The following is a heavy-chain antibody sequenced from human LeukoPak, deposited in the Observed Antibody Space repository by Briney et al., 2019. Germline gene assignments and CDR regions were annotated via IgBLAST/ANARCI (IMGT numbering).Heavy chain of an antibody. V-gene: IGHV1-2*02. CDR1: GYTFTGYY. CDR2: INPNSGGT. J-gene: IGHJ5*02. CDR3: ARGGMIVPAAYNWFGP. D-gene: IGHD2-2*01. Sequence: GASVKASCKASGYTFTGYYMHWVRQAPGQGLEWMGWINPNSGGTNYAQKFQGRVTMTRDTSISTAYMELSRLRSDDTAVYYCARGGMIVPAAYNWFGPWGQGTLVTVSS.